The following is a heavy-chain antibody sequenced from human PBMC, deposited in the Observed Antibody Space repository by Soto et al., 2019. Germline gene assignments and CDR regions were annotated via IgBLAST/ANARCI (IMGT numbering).Heavy chain of an antibody. CDR3: ARSYDSSGYYYNAFDI. Sequence: SETLSLTCTVSGGSISSGGYYWSWIRQHPGKGLEWIGYIYYSGSTYYNPSLKSRVTISVDTSKNQFSLKLSSVTAADTAVYYCARSYDSSGYYYNAFDIWGQGTMVTVSS. CDR1: GGSISSGGYY. V-gene: IGHV4-31*03. D-gene: IGHD3-22*01. CDR2: IYYSGST. J-gene: IGHJ3*02.